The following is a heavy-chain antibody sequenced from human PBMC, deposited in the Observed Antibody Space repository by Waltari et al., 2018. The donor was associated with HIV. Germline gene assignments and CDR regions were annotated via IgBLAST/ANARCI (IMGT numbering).Heavy chain of an antibody. CDR2: INLSSGDT. Sequence: QVQLVQSGAEVKKPGASVNVSCKASGYTFPAYSMHWVRQAPGQGLEWMGRINLSSGDTNYGQKFQGRVTMTRDTSISTAYMELSRLRSDDTAVYYCARDSYYYDSSGFFPDFWGQGTLVTVSS. CDR3: ARDSYYYDSSGFFPDF. J-gene: IGHJ4*02. CDR1: GYTFPAYS. D-gene: IGHD3-22*01. V-gene: IGHV1-2*06.